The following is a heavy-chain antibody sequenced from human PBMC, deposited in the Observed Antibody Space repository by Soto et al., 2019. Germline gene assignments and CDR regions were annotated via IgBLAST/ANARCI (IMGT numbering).Heavy chain of an antibody. J-gene: IGHJ6*02. CDR1: GFTFSSYA. CDR3: AKDPLAARPPYYYYYGMDV. Sequence: PGGSLRLSCAASGFTFSSYAMSWVRQAPGKGLEWVSAIRGSGGSTYYADSVKGRFTISRDNSKNTLYLQMNSLRAEDTAVYYCAKDPLAARPPYYYYYGMDVWGQGTTVTVSS. V-gene: IGHV3-23*01. CDR2: IRGSGGST. D-gene: IGHD6-6*01.